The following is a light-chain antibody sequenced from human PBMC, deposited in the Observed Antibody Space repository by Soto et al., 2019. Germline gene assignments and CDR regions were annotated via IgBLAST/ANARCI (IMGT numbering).Light chain of an antibody. V-gene: IGLV2-14*01. J-gene: IGLJ1*01. Sequence: QSALTQPPSASGSLGQSVTISCTGSSSDIGTYNYVSWYQQHPGKAPKLMIYEVSNRPSGVSNRFSGSKSGNTASLTISGLQAEDEADYYCSSYTSSSTLVFGTGTKLTVL. CDR3: SSYTSSSTLV. CDR1: SSDIGTYNY. CDR2: EVS.